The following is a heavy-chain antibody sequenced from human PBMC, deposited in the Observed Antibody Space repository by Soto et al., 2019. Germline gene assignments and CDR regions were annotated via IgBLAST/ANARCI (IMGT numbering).Heavy chain of an antibody. J-gene: IGHJ5*02. D-gene: IGHD2-2*01. Sequence: SVKVSCKASGCTFSSYTISWVRQAPGQGLEWMGRIIPILGIANYAQKFQGRVTITADKSTSTAYMELSSLRSEDTAVYYCARGSVVPAALPPESNWFDPWGQGTLVTVSS. CDR3: ARGSVVPAALPPESNWFDP. CDR1: GCTFSSYT. V-gene: IGHV1-69*02. CDR2: IIPILGIA.